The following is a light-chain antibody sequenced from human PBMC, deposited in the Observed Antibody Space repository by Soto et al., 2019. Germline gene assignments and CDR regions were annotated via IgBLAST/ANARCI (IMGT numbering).Light chain of an antibody. CDR1: QSINSE. CDR3: QQGHNWPLT. CDR2: GAS. V-gene: IGKV3-15*01. Sequence: EIVMTQSPATLSLSPGERAALSCRASQSINSELAWYQQKPGQPPRLLIYGASTRATGVPARFTGSESGSEFTLTISGLQSEEFAVYYCQQGHNWPLTFGQGTRLEI. J-gene: IGKJ2*01.